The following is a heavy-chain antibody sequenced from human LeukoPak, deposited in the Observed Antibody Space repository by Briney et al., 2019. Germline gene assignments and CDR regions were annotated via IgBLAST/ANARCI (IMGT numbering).Heavy chain of an antibody. Sequence: GGSLRLSCAASGFTFSSYWMSWLRQAPGQGLEWVANVKQDGSEKYYVDSVKGRFTISRDNAKNSLYLQMNSLRAEDTAVYYCARLAYCGGDCFSGLNPFDYWGQGALVTVSS. CDR1: GFTFSSYW. CDR3: ARLAYCGGDCFSGLNPFDY. J-gene: IGHJ4*02. CDR2: VKQDGSEK. D-gene: IGHD2-21*01. V-gene: IGHV3-7*01.